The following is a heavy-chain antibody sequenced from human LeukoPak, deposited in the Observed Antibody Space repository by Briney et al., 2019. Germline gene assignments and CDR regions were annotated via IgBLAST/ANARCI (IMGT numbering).Heavy chain of an antibody. CDR2: ISAYNGNT. CDR3: ARDDRIGYCSGGSCYPPFDY. CDR1: GYTFTSYG. J-gene: IGHJ4*02. V-gene: IGHV1-18*01. D-gene: IGHD2-15*01. Sequence: ASVKVSCKASGYTFTSYGISWVRQAPGQGPEWMGWISAYNGNTSYAQKLQGRVTMTTDTSTSTAYMELRSLRSDDTAVYYCARDDRIGYCSGGSCYPPFDYWGQGTLVTVSS.